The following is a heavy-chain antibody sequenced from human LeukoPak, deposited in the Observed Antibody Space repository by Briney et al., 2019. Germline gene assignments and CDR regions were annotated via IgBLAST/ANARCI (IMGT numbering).Heavy chain of an antibody. CDR2: INHSGST. Sequence: PSETLSLTCAAYGGSFSGYYWSWIRQPPGKGLEWIGEINHSGSTNYNPSLKSRVTISVDTSKNQFSLKLSSVTAADTAVYYCARGAPDYGDYVSANPSNDYWGQGTLVTVSS. D-gene: IGHD4-17*01. CDR3: ARGAPDYGDYVSANPSNDY. CDR1: GGSFSGYY. V-gene: IGHV4-34*01. J-gene: IGHJ4*02.